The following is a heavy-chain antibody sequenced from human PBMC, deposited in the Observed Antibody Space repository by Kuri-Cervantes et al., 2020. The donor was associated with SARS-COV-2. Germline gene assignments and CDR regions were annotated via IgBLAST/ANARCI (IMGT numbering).Heavy chain of an antibody. V-gene: IGHV3-7*01. J-gene: IGHJ5*02. CDR1: GFTFSSYW. CDR3: AKDAEQWLVPERNWFDP. CDR2: IKQDGSGK. D-gene: IGHD6-19*01. Sequence: GESLKISCAASGFTFSSYWMSWVRQAPGKGLEWVANIKQDGSGKYYVDSVKGRFTISRDNAKNSLYLQMNSLRAEDTAVYYCAKDAEQWLVPERNWFDPWGQGTLVTVSS.